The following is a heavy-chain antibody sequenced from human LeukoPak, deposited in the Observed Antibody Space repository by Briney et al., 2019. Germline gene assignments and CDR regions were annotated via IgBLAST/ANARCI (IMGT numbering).Heavy chain of an antibody. J-gene: IGHJ4*02. Sequence: PWGSLRLSCAASGFTFSNYGMHWVRQAPGKGLEWVAVISYDGSNKYYADSVKGRFTISRDNSKNTLFLQINSLRAEDTAVYYCAKARYTYGTYYFDYWGQDTLVTVSS. D-gene: IGHD5-18*01. CDR3: AKARYTYGTYYFDY. CDR2: ISYDGSNK. CDR1: GFTFSNYG. V-gene: IGHV3-30*18.